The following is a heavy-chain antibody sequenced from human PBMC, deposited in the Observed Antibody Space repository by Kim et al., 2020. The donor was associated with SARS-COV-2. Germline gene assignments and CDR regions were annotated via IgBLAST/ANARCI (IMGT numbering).Heavy chain of an antibody. J-gene: IGHJ4*02. V-gene: IGHV3-23*01. CDR2: ISGSGDAI. CDR3: AKTVRTDWILDFFDY. CDR1: GFTFSNYA. Sequence: GGSLRLSCAASGFTFSNYAMSWVRQAPGKGLEWVSFISGSGDAIHYADSVKGRFTISRENTKNTLHLQMNSLRAEDTALYYCAKTVRTDWILDFFDYWGRGTLVTVSS. D-gene: IGHD1-1*01.